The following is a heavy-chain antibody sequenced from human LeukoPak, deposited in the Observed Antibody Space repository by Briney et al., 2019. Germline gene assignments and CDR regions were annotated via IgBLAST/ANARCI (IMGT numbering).Heavy chain of an antibody. Sequence: GASVNVSCKASGYTFTSYDINGVRQATGQGLDWMGRIKPNSGDTNYAPKFHGRVTMTRDTSISTAYMEPSRLRSTHTAVSYCARAYGSGEYLDSWGPGNPVTVSS. CDR1: GYTFTSYD. CDR3: ARAYGSGEYLDS. D-gene: IGHD6-19*01. V-gene: IGHV1-2*06. J-gene: IGHJ4*02. CDR2: IKPNSGDT.